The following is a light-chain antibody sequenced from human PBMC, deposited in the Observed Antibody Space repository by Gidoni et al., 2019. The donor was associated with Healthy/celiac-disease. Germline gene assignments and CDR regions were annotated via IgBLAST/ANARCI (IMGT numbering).Light chain of an antibody. V-gene: IGKV1-NL1*01. CDR1: QGISNS. CDR2: AAS. Sequence: DIQMTQSPSSLSASVGDRVTITCRASQGISNSSAWYQQKPGKDPKLLLYAASRLESGVPSRFSGSGSGTDYTLTISSLQPEDFATYYCQQYYSTPPYTFGQGTKLEIK. CDR3: QQYYSTPPYT. J-gene: IGKJ2*01.